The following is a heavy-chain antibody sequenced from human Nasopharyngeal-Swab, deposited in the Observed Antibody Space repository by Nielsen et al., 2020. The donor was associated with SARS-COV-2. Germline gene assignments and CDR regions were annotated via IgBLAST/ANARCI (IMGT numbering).Heavy chain of an antibody. CDR1: GFTFSSYA. CDR3: AKSSHYGSEYYYYYYMDV. Sequence: GESMKISCAASGFTFSSYAMRWVRQAPGKGLEWVSAISGSGWSTYYAESVKGRFTISRDNSKNTLYLQMNSLRAEDTAVYYCAKSSHYGSEYYYYYYMDVWGKGTTVTVSS. J-gene: IGHJ6*03. V-gene: IGHV3-23*01. CDR2: ISGSGWST. D-gene: IGHD3-10*01.